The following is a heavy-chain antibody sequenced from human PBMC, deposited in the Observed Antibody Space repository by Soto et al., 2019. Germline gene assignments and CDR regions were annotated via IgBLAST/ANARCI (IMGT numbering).Heavy chain of an antibody. Sequence: SETLSLTCTVSGGSISSGDYYWSWIRQPPGKGLEWIGYIYYSGSTYYNPSLRSRVTISVDTSKNQFSLKLSSVTAADTAVYYCASGAHDYGDYGAIYWGQGTLVTVSS. D-gene: IGHD4-17*01. CDR1: GGSISSGDYY. CDR2: IYYSGST. V-gene: IGHV4-30-4*01. CDR3: ASGAHDYGDYGAIY. J-gene: IGHJ4*02.